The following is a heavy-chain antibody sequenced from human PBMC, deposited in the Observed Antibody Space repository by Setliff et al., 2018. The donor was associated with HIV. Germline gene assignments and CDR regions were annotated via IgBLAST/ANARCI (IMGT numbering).Heavy chain of an antibody. D-gene: IGHD2-15*01. CDR3: ARVRYCSGGSCYGGEYWFDP. CDR1: GGSVSSGSYY. V-gene: IGHV4-61*01. J-gene: IGHJ5*02. Sequence: SETLSLTCTVSGGSVSSGSYYWSWIRQPPGKGLEWIGYIYYSGSTNYNPSLKSRVTISVDTSKNQFSLKLSSVTAADTAVYYCARVRYCSGGSCYGGEYWFDPWGQGTLVTVSS. CDR2: IYYSGST.